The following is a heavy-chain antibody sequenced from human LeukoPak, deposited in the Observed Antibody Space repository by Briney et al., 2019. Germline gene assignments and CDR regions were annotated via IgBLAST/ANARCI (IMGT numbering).Heavy chain of an antibody. V-gene: IGHV1-46*01. Sequence: AASVKVSCKASGYTFTSYYMHWVRQAPGQGLEWMGIINPSGGSTSYAQKFQGRVTMTRDTSTSTVYMELSSLRSEDTAVYYCARDQDFGVVTTAPYYYYGMDVWGRGTTVTVSS. D-gene: IGHD3-3*01. CDR3: ARDQDFGVVTTAPYYYYGMDV. CDR1: GYTFTSYY. J-gene: IGHJ6*02. CDR2: INPSGGST.